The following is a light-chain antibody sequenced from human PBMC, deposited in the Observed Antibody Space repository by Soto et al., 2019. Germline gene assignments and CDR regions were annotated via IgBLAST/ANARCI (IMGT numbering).Light chain of an antibody. V-gene: IGKV4-1*01. Sequence: IVLTESPGCMAVSLGERGPIDCKSNQTVVYTSNNKNYLAGYQQRPAQPPQHLIYWASTRETGVPARFSGSGSWTEFTLTISSLQAEDVSVYYCQQYYNVPPAFGQGTKVDIK. CDR2: WAS. J-gene: IGKJ1*01. CDR3: QQYYNVPPA. CDR1: QTVVYTSNNKNY.